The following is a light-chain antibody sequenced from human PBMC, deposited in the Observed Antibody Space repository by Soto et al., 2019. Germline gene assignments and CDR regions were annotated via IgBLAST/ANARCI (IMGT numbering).Light chain of an antibody. Sequence: ESVLIQSPSTLSLSPGERATLSCRASQSVSSNLAWYQQNPGQAPRLLIFDASNRATGIPARFSGSGSGTDFTLTISSLEPEDFAVYYCQQHSNWPLTFGGGTKVDIK. CDR2: DAS. CDR1: QSVSSN. CDR3: QQHSNWPLT. V-gene: IGKV3-11*01. J-gene: IGKJ4*01.